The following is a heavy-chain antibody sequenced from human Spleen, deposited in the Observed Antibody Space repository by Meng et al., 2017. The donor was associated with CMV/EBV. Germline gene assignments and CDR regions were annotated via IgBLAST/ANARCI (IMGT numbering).Heavy chain of an antibody. Sequence: SETLSLTCTVSGGSVSSGSYYWSWIRQPPGKGLEWIGYIYYSGSTNYNPSLKSRVTISLDTSKNQFSLKLSSVTAADTAVYYCAIAARPDYFDYWGQGTLVTVSS. CDR1: GGSVSSGSYY. CDR2: IYYSGST. D-gene: IGHD6-6*01. V-gene: IGHV4-61*01. J-gene: IGHJ4*02. CDR3: AIAARPDYFDY.